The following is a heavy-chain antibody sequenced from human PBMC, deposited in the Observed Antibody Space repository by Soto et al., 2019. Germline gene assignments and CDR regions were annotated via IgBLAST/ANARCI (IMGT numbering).Heavy chain of an antibody. Sequence: GESLKISGRTSGYKFTSSLIAWVRQMPGKGLEWMGIIFPSDSDTRYSPSFQGQVTISADRSTSTVFLQWASLKASDTAVYFCARKDKSGYFNWFDPWGQGTLVTVSS. CDR3: ARKDKSGYFNWFDP. V-gene: IGHV5-51*01. D-gene: IGHD3-22*01. CDR1: GYKFTSSL. J-gene: IGHJ5*02. CDR2: IFPSDSDT.